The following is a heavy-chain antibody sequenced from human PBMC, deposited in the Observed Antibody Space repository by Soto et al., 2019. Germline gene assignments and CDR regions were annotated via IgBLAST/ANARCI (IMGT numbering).Heavy chain of an antibody. Sequence: QVQLVESGGGVVQPGRSLRLSCAASGFTFSSYGMHWVRQAPGKGLEWVAVISYDGSNKYYADSVKGRFTISRDNSKSKLYLQMNSLRAEDTGVYYCANHYCSCGSCYHGGKGDAFDIWGQGTMVTVSS. V-gene: IGHV3-30*18. CDR1: GFTFSSYG. CDR2: ISYDGSNK. D-gene: IGHD2-15*01. CDR3: ANHYCSCGSCYHGGKGDAFDI. J-gene: IGHJ3*02.